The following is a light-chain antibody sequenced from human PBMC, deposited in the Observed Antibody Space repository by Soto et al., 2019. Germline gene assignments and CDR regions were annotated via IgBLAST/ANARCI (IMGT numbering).Light chain of an antibody. CDR3: QQHFSIPWT. Sequence: DIVLTQSPDSLAVSLGERATIRCKSSQNVLYSPTNKNCLVWYQQKTGQPPRLLIYWASTRESGVPDRFSGSGSGTDFTLTISSLQSEDAAVYYCQQHFSIPWTFGQGTKVEIK. V-gene: IGKV4-1*01. J-gene: IGKJ1*01. CDR2: WAS. CDR1: QNVLYSPTNKNC.